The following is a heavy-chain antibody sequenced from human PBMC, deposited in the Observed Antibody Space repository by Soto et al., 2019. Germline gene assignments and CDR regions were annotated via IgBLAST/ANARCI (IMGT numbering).Heavy chain of an antibody. V-gene: IGHV3-30*18. CDR3: AKSAVQYYYYYYMDV. D-gene: IGHD6-19*01. CDR2: ISYDGSNK. J-gene: IGHJ6*03. Sequence: QVQLVESGGGVVQPGRSLRLSCAASGFTFSSYGMHWVRQAPGKGLEWVAVISYDGSNKYYADSVKGRFTISRDNSKNPLYLQMNSLRAEDTAVYYCAKSAVQYYYYYYMDVWGKGTTVTVSS. CDR1: GFTFSSYG.